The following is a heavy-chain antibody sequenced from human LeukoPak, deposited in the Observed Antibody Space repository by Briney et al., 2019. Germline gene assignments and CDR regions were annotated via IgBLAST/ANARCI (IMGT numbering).Heavy chain of an antibody. V-gene: IGHV4-39*01. J-gene: IGHJ4*02. Sequence: SETLSLTCTVSGGSINSRSYYWGWVRQPPGRGLEWIGTIYYGGNTYFNPSLKSRVTISVDTSQNQFSLMPSSVSAGDMAVYYCARLIGTRAFESWGQGTLVTVSS. CDR1: GGSINSRSYY. CDR2: IYYGGNT. CDR3: ARLIGTRAFES. D-gene: IGHD3-10*01.